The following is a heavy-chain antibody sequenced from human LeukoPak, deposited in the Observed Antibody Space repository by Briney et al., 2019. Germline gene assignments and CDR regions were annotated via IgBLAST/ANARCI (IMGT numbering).Heavy chain of an antibody. Sequence: SVKVSCKASGGTFSSYAISWVRQAPRQGLEWMGGITPIFGTANYAQKFQGRVTITADKSTSTAYMELSSLRSEDTAVYYCAGVKGLRLRGFDYWGQGTLVTVSS. CDR1: GGTFSSYA. D-gene: IGHD5-12*01. J-gene: IGHJ4*02. CDR2: ITPIFGTA. V-gene: IGHV1-69*06. CDR3: AGVKGLRLRGFDY.